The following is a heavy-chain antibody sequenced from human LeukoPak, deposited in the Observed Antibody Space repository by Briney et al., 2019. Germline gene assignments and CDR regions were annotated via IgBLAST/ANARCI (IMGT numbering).Heavy chain of an antibody. D-gene: IGHD5-18*01. CDR1: GGSISSSSYY. CDR2: IYYSGST. V-gene: IGHV4-39*07. Sequence: SETLSLTCTVSGGSISSSSYYWGWIRQPPGKGLEWIGSIYYSGSTYYNPSLKSRVTISVDTSKNQFSLKLSSVTAADTAVYYCARDYSYGPRGDYMDVWGKGTTVTVSS. J-gene: IGHJ6*03. CDR3: ARDYSYGPRGDYMDV.